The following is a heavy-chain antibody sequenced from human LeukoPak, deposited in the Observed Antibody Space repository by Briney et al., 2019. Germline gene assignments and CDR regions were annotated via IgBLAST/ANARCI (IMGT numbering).Heavy chain of an antibody. V-gene: IGHV5-10-1*01. CDR3: ASIDFWSGYGYYYYGMDV. J-gene: IGHJ6*02. CDR1: GYSFTSYW. CDR2: IDPSDSYT. Sequence: GESLKISCKGSGYSFTSYWISWVRQVPGKGLEWMGRIDPSDSYTNYSPSFQGHVTISADKSISTAYLQWSSLKASDTAMYYCASIDFWSGYGYYYYGMDVWGQGTTVTVSS. D-gene: IGHD3-3*01.